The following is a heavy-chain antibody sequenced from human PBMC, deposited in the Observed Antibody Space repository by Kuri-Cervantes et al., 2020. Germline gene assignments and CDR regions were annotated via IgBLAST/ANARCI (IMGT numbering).Heavy chain of an antibody. CDR1: GFTFSSYA. CDR3: AKDNSGYSSGWYPH. CDR2: ISYDGSNK. Sequence: GGSLRLSCAASGFTFSSYAMHWVRQAPGKGLEWVAVISYDGSNKYYADSVKGRFTISRDNSKNTLYLQMNSLRAEDTALYYCAKDNSGYSSGWYPHWGQGTRVTVSS. V-gene: IGHV3-30*01. D-gene: IGHD6-19*01. J-gene: IGHJ3*01.